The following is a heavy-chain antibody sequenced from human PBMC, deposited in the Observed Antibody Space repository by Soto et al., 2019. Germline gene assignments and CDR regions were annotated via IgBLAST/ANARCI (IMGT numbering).Heavy chain of an antibody. CDR2: IYSGGNT. CDR1: GFTVSNTD. Sequence: DVQLVESGGGLMQPGGSLRLSCAASGFTVSNTDMNWVRQAPGKGLEWVSLIYSGGNTYYADSVKGRLTISRDKSNNTLYLQINSLRVEDTAVYYCACGWPPDYWGHATLVTV. J-gene: IGHJ4*01. V-gene: IGHV3-53*01. CDR3: ACGWPPDY. D-gene: IGHD2-21*01.